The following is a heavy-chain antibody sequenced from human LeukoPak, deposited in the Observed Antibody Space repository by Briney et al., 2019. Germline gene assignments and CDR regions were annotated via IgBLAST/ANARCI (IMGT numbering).Heavy chain of an antibody. V-gene: IGHV4-59*12. CDR2: IYYSGST. CDR1: GGSITSYY. J-gene: IGHJ3*02. CDR3: ARDHLGIKGDDAFDI. D-gene: IGHD3-3*02. Sequence: PSETLSLTCTVSGGSITSYYWSWIRQPPGKGLEWIGYIYYSGSTNYNPSLKSRVTISVDTSKNQFSLKLSSVTAADTAVYYCARDHLGIKGDDAFDIWGQGTMVTVSS.